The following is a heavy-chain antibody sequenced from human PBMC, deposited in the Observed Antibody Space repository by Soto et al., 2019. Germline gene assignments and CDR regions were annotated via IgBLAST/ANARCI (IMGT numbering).Heavy chain of an antibody. CDR3: ARESVVPAVYYYYGMDV. CDR1: GFTFSSYA. J-gene: IGHJ6*02. CDR2: ISYDGSNK. V-gene: IGHV3-30-3*01. D-gene: IGHD2-2*01. Sequence: QVQLVESGGGVVQPGRSLRLSCAASGFTFSSYAMYWVRQAPGKGLEWVAVISYDGSNKYYADSVKGRFTISRDNSKNTLYLQMNSLRAEDTAVYYCARESVVPAVYYYYGMDVWGQGTTVTVSS.